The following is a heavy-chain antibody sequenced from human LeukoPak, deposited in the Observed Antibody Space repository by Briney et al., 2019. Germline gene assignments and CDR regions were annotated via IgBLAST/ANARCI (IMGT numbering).Heavy chain of an antibody. Sequence: PGGSLRLSCAVSGFTFSSYAMSWVRQAPGKGLEWVSAISGSGGSTYYADSVKGRFTISRDNSKNTLYLQMNSLRAEDTAVYYCAKAILDYDAFDIWGQGTMVTVSS. CDR3: AKAILDYDAFDI. D-gene: IGHD4-11*01. V-gene: IGHV3-23*01. CDR2: ISGSGGST. J-gene: IGHJ3*02. CDR1: GFTFSSYA.